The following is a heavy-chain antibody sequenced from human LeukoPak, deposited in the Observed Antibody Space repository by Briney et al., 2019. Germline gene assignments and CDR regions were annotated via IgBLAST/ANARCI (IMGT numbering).Heavy chain of an antibody. CDR1: GGSISSGGYF. CDR3: ARGLDAGDFDY. D-gene: IGHD1-14*01. V-gene: IGHV4-30-2*01. J-gene: IGHJ4*02. CDR2: IYHSGST. Sequence: SETLSLTCAVSGGSISSGGYFWSWIRQPPGKGLEWIGYIYHSGSTYYNPSLKSRVTISVDRSKNQFSLKLSSVTAADTAVYYCARGLDAGDFDYWGQGTLVTVSS.